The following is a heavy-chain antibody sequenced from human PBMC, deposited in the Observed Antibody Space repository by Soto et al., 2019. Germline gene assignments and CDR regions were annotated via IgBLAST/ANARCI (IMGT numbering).Heavy chain of an antibody. CDR2: IYYSGST. CDR1: GGSISSGDYY. Sequence: PSETLSLTCTVSGGSISSGDYYWSWIRQPPGKGLEWIGYIYYSGSTYYNPSLKSRVTISVDTSKNQFSLKLSSVTAADTAVYYCARDLRYPGLRNWFDPWGQGTLVTVSS. D-gene: IGHD1-1*01. J-gene: IGHJ5*02. CDR3: ARDLRYPGLRNWFDP. V-gene: IGHV4-30-4*01.